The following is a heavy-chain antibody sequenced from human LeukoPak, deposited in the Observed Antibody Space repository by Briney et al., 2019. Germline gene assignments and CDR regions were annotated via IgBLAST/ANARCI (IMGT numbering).Heavy chain of an antibody. CDR1: GYSFTSFG. V-gene: IGHV1-18*01. CDR3: VRGGLSTGFDP. D-gene: IGHD3-10*01. J-gene: IGHJ5*02. CDR2: ISTNTGNT. Sequence: GASVKVSCKASGYSFTSFGLSWLRQAPGQGLEWMGWISTNTGNTDYAQKFQDRVTLTTDTSTTTAYMELRSLTSDDTAVYYCVRGGLSTGFDPWGQGTLVTVSS.